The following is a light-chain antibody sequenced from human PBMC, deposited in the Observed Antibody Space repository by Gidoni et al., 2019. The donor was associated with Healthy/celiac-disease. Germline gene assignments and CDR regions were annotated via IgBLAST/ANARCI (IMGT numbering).Light chain of an antibody. CDR2: GAS. V-gene: IGKV3-20*01. Sequence: EIVLTQSPGTLSLSPGERATLSCSASQLVSSSNLAWYKQKPGQAPRLRIFGASSRATGIPDRFSGSGSGSDFALTISRLKVEDFAVDFCQQYGSSPRALTFGGGTKVEIK. CDR3: QQYGSSPRALT. J-gene: IGKJ4*01. CDR1: QLVSSSN.